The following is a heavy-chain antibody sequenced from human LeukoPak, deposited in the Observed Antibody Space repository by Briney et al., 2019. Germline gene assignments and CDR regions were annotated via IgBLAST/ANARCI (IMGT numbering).Heavy chain of an antibody. J-gene: IGHJ6*03. CDR2: ISAYNGKT. CDR1: GYTFTSYG. CDR3: ARDGAVAGIGRGLGYYYYMDV. V-gene: IGHV1-18*01. Sequence: ASVKVSCKASGYTFTSYGISWVRQAPGQGLEWMGLISAYNGKTNYAQKLQGRVTMTTDTTTGKAYMELRSQRLDHRAVYCCARDGAVAGIGRGLGYYYYMDVWSKETTVTVSS. D-gene: IGHD6-19*01.